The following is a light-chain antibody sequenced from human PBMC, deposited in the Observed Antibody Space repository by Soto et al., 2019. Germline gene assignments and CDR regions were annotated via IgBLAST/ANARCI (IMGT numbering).Light chain of an antibody. CDR2: DAS. V-gene: IGKV3-11*01. CDR1: QSVGTY. Sequence: EIVLTQSPATLSLSPGERATLSCRASQSVGTYLAWYQQKPGQAPRLLIYDASIRATGIPARFSGSGSGTDFTLTISSLEPEEFAVYYCQQRTNWPPLTFGGGTKVEIK. CDR3: QQRTNWPPLT. J-gene: IGKJ4*01.